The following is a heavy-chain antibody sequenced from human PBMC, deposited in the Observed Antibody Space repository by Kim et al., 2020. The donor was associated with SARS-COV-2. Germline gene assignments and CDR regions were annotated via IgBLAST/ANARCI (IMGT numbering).Heavy chain of an antibody. CDR3: ASSYCSSTSCRATKYYYYGMDV. V-gene: IGHV4-34*01. J-gene: IGHJ6*02. D-gene: IGHD2-2*01. CDR1: GGSFSGYY. CDR2: INHSGST. Sequence: SETLSLTCAVYGGSFSGYYWSWIRQPPGKGLEWIGEINHSGSTNYNPSLKSRVTISVDTSKNQFSLKLSSVTAEDTAVYYCASSYCSSTSCRATKYYYYGMDVWGQGTTVTVSS.